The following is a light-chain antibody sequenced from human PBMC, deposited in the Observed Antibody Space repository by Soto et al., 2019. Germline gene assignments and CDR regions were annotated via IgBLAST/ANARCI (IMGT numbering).Light chain of an antibody. CDR2: DNN. Sequence: HSVLTQPPSVSGAPGQRVTISCTGSSSNIGAGYDVHWYQQLPGTAPKLLIYDNNNRPSGVPDRFSGSKSGTSASLAITGLQAEDEADYYCQSYDSSLSGYVFGTGNKVTVL. J-gene: IGLJ1*01. CDR3: QSYDSSLSGYV. CDR1: SSNIGAGYD. V-gene: IGLV1-40*01.